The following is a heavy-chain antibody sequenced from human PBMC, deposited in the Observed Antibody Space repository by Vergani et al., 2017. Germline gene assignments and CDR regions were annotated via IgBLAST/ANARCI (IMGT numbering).Heavy chain of an antibody. CDR1: GGSFSGYY. J-gene: IGHJ3*02. CDR3: ARVVDDAFDI. CDR2: INHSGST. V-gene: IGHV4-34*01. D-gene: IGHD1-26*01. Sequence: QVQLQQWGAGLLKPSETLSLTCAVYGGSFSGYYRSWIRQPPGKGLEWIGEINHSGSTNYNPSLKSRVTISVDTSKNQFSLKLSSVTAADTAVYYCARVVDDAFDIWGQGTMVTVSS.